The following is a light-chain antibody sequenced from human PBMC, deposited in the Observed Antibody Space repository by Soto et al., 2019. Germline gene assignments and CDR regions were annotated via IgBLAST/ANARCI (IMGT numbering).Light chain of an antibody. CDR2: GAS. CDR1: QSVNSNY. CDR3: QQYNNWPGT. V-gene: IGKV3D-20*02. J-gene: IGKJ1*01. Sequence: EIVMSQSPATLSVSPADIATLSCRASQSVNSNYLAWYQQKPGQAPRLLIYGASSRATGIPDRFSGSGSGTDFTLTISRLEPEDFAVYFCQQYNNWPGTFGQGTKVDIK.